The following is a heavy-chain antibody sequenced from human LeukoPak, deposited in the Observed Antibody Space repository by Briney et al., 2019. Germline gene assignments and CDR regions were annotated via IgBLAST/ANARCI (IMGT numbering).Heavy chain of an antibody. CDR2: IWPGDSDT. Sequence: GESLKISCKGSGYSFTGYFIAWVRQMPGKGPEWMGIIWPGDSDTRYSPSFQGQVTLSADKLISTAFLQWKSLKASDSAIYYCARGLGDYYYYGMDIWGQGTTVTVSS. V-gene: IGHV5-51*01. CDR1: GYSFTGYF. CDR3: ARGLGDYYYYGMDI. D-gene: IGHD3-16*01. J-gene: IGHJ6*02.